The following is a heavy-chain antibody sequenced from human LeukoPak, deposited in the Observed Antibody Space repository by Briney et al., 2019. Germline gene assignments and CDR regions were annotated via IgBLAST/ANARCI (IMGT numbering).Heavy chain of an antibody. CDR3: ASGLVVVINQYYFDY. J-gene: IGHJ4*02. V-gene: IGHV4-31*03. CDR1: GGSISSGGYY. Sequence: SETLSLTCTVSGGSISSGGYYWSWIRQHPGKGLEWIGYIYYSGSTYYNPSLKSRVTISVDTSKNQFSLKLSSVTAADTAVYYCASGLVVVINQYYFDYWGQGTLVTVSS. D-gene: IGHD3-22*01. CDR2: IYYSGST.